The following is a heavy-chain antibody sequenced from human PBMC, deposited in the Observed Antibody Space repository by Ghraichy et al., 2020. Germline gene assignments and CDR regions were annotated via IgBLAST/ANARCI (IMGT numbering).Heavy chain of an antibody. Sequence: GGSLRLSCAASGFTFSTHAMSWVRQAPGKGLEWVSRISGGGYSSTYYADSVKGRFTISRDISKSTLYFQMNSLRAEDTAVYYCAKEGDGYRRTYGMDVWGQGTTVTVSS. CDR1: GFTFSTHA. D-gene: IGHD3-16*01. V-gene: IGHV3-23*01. CDR3: AKEGDGYRRTYGMDV. J-gene: IGHJ6*02. CDR2: ISGGGYSST.